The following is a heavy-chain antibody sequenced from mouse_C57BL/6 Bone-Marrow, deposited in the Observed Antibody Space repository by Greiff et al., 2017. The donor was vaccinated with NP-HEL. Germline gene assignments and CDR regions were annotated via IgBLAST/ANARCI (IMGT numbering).Heavy chain of an antibody. CDR2: IRSKSNNYAT. V-gene: IGHV10-1*01. J-gene: IGHJ1*03. Sequence: EVKLMESGGGLVQPKGSLKLSCAASGFSFNTYAMNWVRQAPGKGLEWVARIRSKSNNYATYYADSVKDRFTISRDDSESMLYLQMNDLKTEDTAMYYCVRGSWVWYFDVWGTGTTVTVSS. D-gene: IGHD4-1*01. CDR3: VRGSWVWYFDV. CDR1: GFSFNTYA.